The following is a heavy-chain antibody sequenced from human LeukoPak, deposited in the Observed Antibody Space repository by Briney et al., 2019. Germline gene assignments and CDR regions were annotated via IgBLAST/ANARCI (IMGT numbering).Heavy chain of an antibody. CDR1: GGSISSGDYY. V-gene: IGHV4-30-4*08. CDR2: IYYSGST. D-gene: IGHD1-26*01. Sequence: SQTLSLTCTVSGGSISSGDYYWSWIRLPPGKGLEWIGYIYYSGSTYYNPSLKSRVTISVDTSKNQFSLKLSSVTAADTAVYYCARIVGAGDAFDIWGQGTMVTVSS. CDR3: ARIVGAGDAFDI. J-gene: IGHJ3*02.